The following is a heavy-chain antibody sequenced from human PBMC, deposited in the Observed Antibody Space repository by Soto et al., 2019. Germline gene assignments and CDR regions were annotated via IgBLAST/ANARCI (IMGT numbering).Heavy chain of an antibody. CDR2: IYHTGTT. D-gene: IGHD1-20*01. Sequence: PPETLSLTCTLSAGSVTSSSCYWGWTRQPPGKGREWSGDIYHTGTTYYEQSLKSRVTINGDTSTEQFYLKLSCVTAADTAMYYCVRLNSRITAPCLGRSNWLVPWGPGTMVTVSS. J-gene: IGHJ5*02. V-gene: IGHV4-39*01. CDR1: AGSVTSSSCY. CDR3: VRLNSRITAPCLGRSNWLVP.